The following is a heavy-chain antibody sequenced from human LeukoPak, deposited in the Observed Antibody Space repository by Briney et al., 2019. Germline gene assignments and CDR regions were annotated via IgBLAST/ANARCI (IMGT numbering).Heavy chain of an antibody. CDR2: ISWNSGSI. CDR3: AKDIFTGIAAAGIFDY. V-gene: IGHV3-9*01. J-gene: IGHJ4*02. Sequence: GGSLRLSCAASGFTFDDYAMHWVRQAPGKGLEWVSGISWNSGSIGYADSVKGRFTISRDNAKNSLYLQVNSLRAEDTALYYCAKDIFTGIAAAGIFDYWGQGTLVTVSS. D-gene: IGHD6-13*01. CDR1: GFTFDDYA.